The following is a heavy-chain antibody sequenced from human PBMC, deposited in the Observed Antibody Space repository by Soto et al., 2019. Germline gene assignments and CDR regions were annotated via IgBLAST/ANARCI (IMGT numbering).Heavy chain of an antibody. CDR1: GDSMTKYY. CDR3: ARTVGAAYYFDF. D-gene: IGHD1-26*01. J-gene: IGHJ4*02. V-gene: IGHV4-4*07. Sequence: SETLSLTRIVSGDSMTKYYWSWLRQPAGKGLEWIGRVYMSGSTNYNPSLKSRVTMSIDTSNNHFSLDLKSVTAADTAVYYCARTVGAAYYFDFWGQGALVTVSS. CDR2: VYMSGST.